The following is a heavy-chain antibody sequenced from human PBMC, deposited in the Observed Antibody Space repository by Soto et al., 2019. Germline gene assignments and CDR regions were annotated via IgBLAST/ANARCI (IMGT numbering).Heavy chain of an antibody. CDR2: ISAYNGNT. D-gene: IGHD6-19*01. V-gene: IGHV1-18*01. Sequence: GASVKVSCKASGYTFTSYGISWVRQAPGQGLEWMGWISAYNGNTNYAQKLQGRVTMTTDTSTSTAYMELRSLRSDDTAVYYCARTIAVAGKEEDFDYWGQGTLVTVSS. J-gene: IGHJ4*02. CDR1: GYTFTSYG. CDR3: ARTIAVAGKEEDFDY.